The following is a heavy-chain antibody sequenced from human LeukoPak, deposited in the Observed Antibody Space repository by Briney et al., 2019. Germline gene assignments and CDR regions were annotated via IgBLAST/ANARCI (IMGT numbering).Heavy chain of an antibody. J-gene: IGHJ4*02. CDR3: ARWGPTVVTPLNY. CDR1: GYTFTSYG. CDR2: TSADNGNT. V-gene: IGHV1-18*01. D-gene: IGHD4-23*01. Sequence: ASVKVSCKASGYTFTSYGISWVRQAPGQGLEWMGWTSADNGNTNYAQKLQDRVTMTTDTSTSTAYMELRSLRSDDTAVCYCARWGPTVVTPLNYWGQGTLVTVSS.